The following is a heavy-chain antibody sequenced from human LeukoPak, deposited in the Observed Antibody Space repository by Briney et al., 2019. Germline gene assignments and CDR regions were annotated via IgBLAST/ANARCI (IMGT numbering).Heavy chain of an antibody. V-gene: IGHV4-39*01. CDR3: ARLARQQLVNWFDP. CDR1: GFTFSDYY. Sequence: LRLSCAASGFTFSDYYMSWIRQPPGKGLEWIGSIYYSGSTYYNPSLKSRVTISVDTSKNQFSLKLSSVTAADTAVYYCARLARQQLVNWFDPWGQGTLVTVSS. CDR2: IYYSGST. D-gene: IGHD6-13*01. J-gene: IGHJ5*02.